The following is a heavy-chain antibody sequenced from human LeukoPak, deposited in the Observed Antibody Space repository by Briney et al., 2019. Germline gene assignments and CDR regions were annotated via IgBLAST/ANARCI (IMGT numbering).Heavy chain of an antibody. CDR3: IRSVEMPTSYYFDH. V-gene: IGHV3-73*01. D-gene: IGHD5-24*01. Sequence: PGGSLRLSCAASGFIFSDSAIHWVRQASGKGLEWVGRIGRKSNNYATAYAASVKDRFTISRDESENMAYLQMNRLKTEDTAMYYCIRSVEMPTSYYFDHWGQGTLVTVSS. CDR1: GFIFSDSA. CDR2: IGRKSNNYAT. J-gene: IGHJ4*02.